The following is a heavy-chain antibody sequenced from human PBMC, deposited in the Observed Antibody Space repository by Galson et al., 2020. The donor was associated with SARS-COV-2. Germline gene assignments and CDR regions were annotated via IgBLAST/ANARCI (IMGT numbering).Heavy chain of an antibody. CDR1: GFTFSSYA. Sequence: GGSLRLSCAASGFTFSSYAMSWVRQAPGKGLEWVTLIWRDGSKKFYTDSVKGRFTISRDNSKNTLYVQMNSLRAEDTAVYYCARENWGSSDYWGQGTQVTVSS. CDR2: IWRDGSKK. CDR3: ARENWGSSDY. V-gene: IGHV3-33*08. D-gene: IGHD7-27*01. J-gene: IGHJ4*02.